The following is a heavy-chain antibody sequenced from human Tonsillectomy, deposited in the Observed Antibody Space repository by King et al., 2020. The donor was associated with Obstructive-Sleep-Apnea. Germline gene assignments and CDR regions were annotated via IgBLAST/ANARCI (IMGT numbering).Heavy chain of an antibody. D-gene: IGHD3-3*01. CDR1: GFTVSSNY. CDR3: ARVRSGYYHFDS. Sequence: VQLVESGGGLVQPEGSLRLSCAASGFTVSSNYMSWVRQAPGKGLEWVSLIYTSGTTYYADSVKGRFTISRHNSKNTLYLQMNSLRAEDTAVYYCARVRSGYYHFDSWGQGTLVTVSS. J-gene: IGHJ4*02. V-gene: IGHV3-53*04. CDR2: IYTSGTT.